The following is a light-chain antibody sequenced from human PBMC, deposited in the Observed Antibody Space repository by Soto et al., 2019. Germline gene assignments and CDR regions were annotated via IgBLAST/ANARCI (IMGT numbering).Light chain of an antibody. Sequence: EIVMTQSPATLSVSPGERATHSCRTSQSVSSSLAWYQQKPGQAPSLLIYGASTRATGIPARFSGSGSGTEFTLTISSLQSEDCAVYYCQQYKNWPWTFGQGTKVDIK. V-gene: IGKV3-15*01. CDR3: QQYKNWPWT. CDR1: QSVSSS. J-gene: IGKJ1*01. CDR2: GAS.